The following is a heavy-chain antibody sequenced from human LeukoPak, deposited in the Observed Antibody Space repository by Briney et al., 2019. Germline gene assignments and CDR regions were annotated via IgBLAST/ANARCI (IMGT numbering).Heavy chain of an antibody. Sequence: SETLSLTCTVSGGSISSSSYYWGWIRQPPGKGLEWIGSIYYSGSTYYNPSLQSRVTISVDTSNNQFSLKLSSVTAADTAVYYCARRDCRGGSCYGWYFDLWGRGTLVTVSS. D-gene: IGHD2-15*01. CDR1: GGSISSSSYY. V-gene: IGHV4-39*07. CDR2: IYYSGST. J-gene: IGHJ2*01. CDR3: ARRDCRGGSCYGWYFDL.